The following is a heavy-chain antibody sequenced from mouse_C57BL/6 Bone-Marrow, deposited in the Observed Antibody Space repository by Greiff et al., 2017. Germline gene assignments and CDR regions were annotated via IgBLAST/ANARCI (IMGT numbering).Heavy chain of an antibody. J-gene: IGHJ2*01. CDR3: ARLYYDKAVYFDY. V-gene: IGHV1-4*01. D-gene: IGHD2-4*01. CDR2: INPSSGYT. Sequence: VTLVESGAELARPGASVKMSCKASGYTFTSYTMHWVKQRPGQGLECIGYINPSSGYTKYNQKLKDKATLTAAKSSSTAYMQLSSLTSEDSAVYYCARLYYDKAVYFDYWGQGTTLTVSS. CDR1: GYTFTSYT.